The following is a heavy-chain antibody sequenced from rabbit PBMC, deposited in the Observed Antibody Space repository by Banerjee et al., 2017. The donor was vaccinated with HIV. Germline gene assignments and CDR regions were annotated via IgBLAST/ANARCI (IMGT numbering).Heavy chain of an antibody. J-gene: IGHJ2*01. CDR1: GFSFSSSYY. Sequence: QEQLEESGGDLVKPGASLTLTCTASGFSFSSSYYMCWVRQAPGQGLEWIACIYAGSSGSTYYASWAKGRFTISKTSSTTVTLQMTSLTAADTATYFCARGVSYASSSGYYGNAFDPWGQGTLVTVS. V-gene: IGHV1S45*01. CDR3: ARGVSYASSSGYYGNAFDP. D-gene: IGHD1-1*01. CDR2: IYAGSSGST.